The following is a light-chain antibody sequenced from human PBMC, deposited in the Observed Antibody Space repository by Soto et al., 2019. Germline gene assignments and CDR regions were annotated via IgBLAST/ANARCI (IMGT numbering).Light chain of an antibody. CDR1: SSNIAAGYD. CDR2: GNT. J-gene: IGLJ1*01. Sequence: QSVLTQPPSVSGAPGQRVTISCTGSSSNIAAGYDVHWYQQLPGTAPKLLIYGNTNRPSGVPDRFSCSKSGTSASLAITGLQAEDEADYYCQSYDSSLSGYVFGTGTKVTVL. V-gene: IGLV1-40*01. CDR3: QSYDSSLSGYV.